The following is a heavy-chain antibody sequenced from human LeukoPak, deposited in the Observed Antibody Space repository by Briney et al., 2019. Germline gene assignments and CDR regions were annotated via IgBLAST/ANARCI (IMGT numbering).Heavy chain of an antibody. D-gene: IGHD5-24*01. V-gene: IGHV3-74*01. J-gene: IGHJ4*02. CDR1: GFTFSRYW. CDR3: ARDGVRDGLYFDR. Sequence: GGSLRLSCVASGFTFSRYWMHWVRQAPGKGLVWVSRINSDGRSTNYADSVKGRFSISRDNAENTLYLQMNSLRDEDTAVYSCARDGVRDGLYFDRWGQGTLVTVSS. CDR2: INSDGRST.